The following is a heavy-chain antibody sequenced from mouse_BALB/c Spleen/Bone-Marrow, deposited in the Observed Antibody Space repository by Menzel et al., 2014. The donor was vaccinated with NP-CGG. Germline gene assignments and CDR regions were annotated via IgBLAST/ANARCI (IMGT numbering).Heavy chain of an antibody. J-gene: IGHJ2*01. Sequence: EVQLQQSGPELVKPGSSVKMSCKTSGYSFTDYTIHWVKQSHGKSLEWIGDFNPNNGGTDYNQKFQDKATLTVDKSSRTAFMEFRSLTFEDSAVYYCAIARWYDYWGQGTTLTVSS. CDR3: AIARWYDY. D-gene: IGHD1-1*02. CDR1: GYSFTDYT. V-gene: IGHV1-22*01. CDR2: FNPNNGGT.